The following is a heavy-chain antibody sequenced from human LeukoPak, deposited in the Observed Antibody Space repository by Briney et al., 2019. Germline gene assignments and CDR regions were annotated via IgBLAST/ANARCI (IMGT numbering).Heavy chain of an antibody. CDR3: ATSGGDWFDP. J-gene: IGHJ5*02. V-gene: IGHV4-39*07. Sequence: SETLSLTCTVSGDSISSSPYYWGWIRQPPGRGLEWIGNIYNSGGTYYNPSLKSRVTILVDTSKNQFSLKLNSVTAADTAFYYCATSGGDWFDPWGQETLVTVSS. CDR1: GDSISSSPYY. CDR2: IYNSGGT. D-gene: IGHD3-16*01.